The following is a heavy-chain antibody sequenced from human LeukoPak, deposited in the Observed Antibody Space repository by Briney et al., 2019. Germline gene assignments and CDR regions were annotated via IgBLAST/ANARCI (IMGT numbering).Heavy chain of an antibody. CDR1: GYTFTSYA. J-gene: IGHJ6*02. CDR2: INAGNGNT. V-gene: IGHV1-3*01. CDR3: ASPGVPPHYYYYYGMDV. Sequence: ASVKVSCKASGYTFTSYAMHWVRQAPGQRLEWMGWINAGNGNTKYSQKFQGRVTITADESTSTAYMELSSLRSEDTAVYYCASPGVPPHYYYYYGMDVWGQGTTVTVSS. D-gene: IGHD3-10*01.